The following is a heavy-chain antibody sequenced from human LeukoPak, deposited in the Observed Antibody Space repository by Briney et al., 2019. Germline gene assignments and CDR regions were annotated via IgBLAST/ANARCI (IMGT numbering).Heavy chain of an antibody. CDR1: GFTFSSYA. V-gene: IGHV3-23*01. CDR2: ISGSGGST. CDR3: AKESDSSSWYPHFDY. Sequence: PGGSLRLSCAASGFTFSSYAMSWVRQAPGKGLEWVSAISGSGGSTYYADSVKGRFTIFRDNSKNTLYLQMNSLRAEDTAVYYCAKESDSSSWYPHFDYWGQGTLVTVSS. D-gene: IGHD6-13*01. J-gene: IGHJ4*02.